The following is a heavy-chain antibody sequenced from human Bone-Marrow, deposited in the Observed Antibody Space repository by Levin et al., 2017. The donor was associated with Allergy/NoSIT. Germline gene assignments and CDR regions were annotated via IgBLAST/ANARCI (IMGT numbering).Heavy chain of an antibody. J-gene: IGHJ4*02. D-gene: IGHD1-7*01. CDR2: KSFDGSHE. CDR3: AKEGPGGTGITGEFDH. CDR1: GFTFSSYD. V-gene: IGHV3-30*18. Sequence: PGGSLRLSCAASGFTFSSYDIHWVRQAPGQGLEWVALKSFDGSHEYYADSVKGRFKISRDNSKNTVYLQMTGVRAEDTAVYYCAKEGPGGTGITGEFDHWGQGTLVSVSS.